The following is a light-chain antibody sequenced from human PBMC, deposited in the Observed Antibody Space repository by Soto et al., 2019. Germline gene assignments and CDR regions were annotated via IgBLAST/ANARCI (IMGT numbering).Light chain of an antibody. CDR1: QSISSW. V-gene: IGKV1-5*03. CDR2: KAS. CDR3: QQYNSYSPWT. J-gene: IGKJ1*01. Sequence: DIQMPQSPSTLSASVGDRVTITCRASQSISSWLAWYQQKPGKAPKLLIYKASSLESGVPSRFSGSGSGTEFTLTIRSLQPDDFATYYCQQYNSYSPWTFGQGTKVAIK.